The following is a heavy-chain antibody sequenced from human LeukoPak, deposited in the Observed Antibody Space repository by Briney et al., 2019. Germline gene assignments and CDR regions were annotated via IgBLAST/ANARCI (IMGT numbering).Heavy chain of an antibody. J-gene: IGHJ4*02. D-gene: IGHD3-3*01. Sequence: GGSLRLSCAASGFTFSSYWMSWVRQAPGKGLEWVANIKQDGSEKYYVDSVKGRFTISRDNAKNSLYLQMNSLRAEDTAVYYCARQFYDFWSGYPIDYWGQGTLVTVSS. V-gene: IGHV3-7*01. CDR1: GFTFSSYW. CDR2: IKQDGSEK. CDR3: ARQFYDFWSGYPIDY.